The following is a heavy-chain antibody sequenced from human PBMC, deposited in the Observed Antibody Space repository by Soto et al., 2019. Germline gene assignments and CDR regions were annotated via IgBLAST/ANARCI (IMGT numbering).Heavy chain of an antibody. J-gene: IGHJ1*01. Sequence: ASVKVSCKASGYKFTTYFIHWVRQAPGQVLEWMGMIHRRGDTGYAQKFRCRVTMNIDTYTTTAYMELTNLTSEDTSVYFSVRGHWTTSPCSWDFQFWGQGTLVTVSS. CDR2: IHRRGDT. CDR1: GYKFTTYF. CDR3: VRGHWTTSPCSWDFQF. V-gene: IGHV1-46*01. D-gene: IGHD6-6*01.